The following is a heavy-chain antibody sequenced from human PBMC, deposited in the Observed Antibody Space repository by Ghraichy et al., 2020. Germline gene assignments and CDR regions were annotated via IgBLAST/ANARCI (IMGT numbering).Heavy chain of an antibody. V-gene: IGHV4-39*01. CDR3: ARGCVVPGYSYGEIDY. D-gene: IGHD5-18*01. CDR2: IYYSGST. CDR1: GGSISSSSYY. Sequence: SETLSLTCTVSGGSISSSSYYWGWIRQPPGKGLEWIGSIYYSGSTYYNPSLKSRVTISVDTSKNQFSLKLSSVTAADTAVYYCARGCVVPGYSYGEIDYWGQGTLVTVSS. J-gene: IGHJ4*02.